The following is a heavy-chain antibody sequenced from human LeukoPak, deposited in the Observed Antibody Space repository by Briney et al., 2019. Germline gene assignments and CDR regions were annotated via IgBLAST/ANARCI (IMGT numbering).Heavy chain of an antibody. CDR1: GGSFSGYY. D-gene: IGHD1-14*01. CDR2: INHSGST. CDR3: ARGQRGTTMRY. V-gene: IGHV4-34*01. J-gene: IGHJ4*02. Sequence: PSETLSLTCAVYGGSFSGYYWSWIRQPPGKGLEWIGEINHSGSTNYNPSLKSRVTISVDTSKNQFSLKPSSVTAADTAVYYCARGQRGTTMRYWGQGTLVTVSS.